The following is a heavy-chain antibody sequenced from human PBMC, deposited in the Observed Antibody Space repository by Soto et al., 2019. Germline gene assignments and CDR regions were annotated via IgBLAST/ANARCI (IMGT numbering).Heavy chain of an antibody. Sequence: QVQLAESGGGVVQSGRSLRLSCAASGFALSSFDMHWVRQAPGKGLEWVAVIWYDGSNEYYADSVKGRFTISRDNSKNTLYLQMNSLRVEDTAVYYCARDALVRGVHPPDHWGQGPLVTVSS. CDR2: IWYDGSNE. CDR3: ARDALVRGVHPPDH. V-gene: IGHV3-33*01. CDR1: GFALSSFD. D-gene: IGHD3-10*01. J-gene: IGHJ4*02.